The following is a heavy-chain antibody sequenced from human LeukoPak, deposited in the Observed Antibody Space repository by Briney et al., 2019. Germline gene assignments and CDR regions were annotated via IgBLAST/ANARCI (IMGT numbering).Heavy chain of an antibody. V-gene: IGHV3-11*06. D-gene: IGHD1-26*01. CDR1: GFTFSGYE. Sequence: GGSLRLSCAASGFTFSGYEMNWVRQAPGKGLEWVSYISSSSSYSNYADSVRGRFTISRDNAKNSLYLQMNSLRAEDTAVYYCARDVGAPARDAFDIWGQGTMVTVSS. CDR2: ISSSSSYS. CDR3: ARDVGAPARDAFDI. J-gene: IGHJ3*02.